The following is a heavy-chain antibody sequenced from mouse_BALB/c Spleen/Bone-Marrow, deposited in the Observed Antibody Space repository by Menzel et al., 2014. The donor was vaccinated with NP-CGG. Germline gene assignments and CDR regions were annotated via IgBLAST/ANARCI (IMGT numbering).Heavy chain of an antibody. CDR1: GYSITSGYY. CDR3: ARDHYYGSSHNWYFDV. Sequence: EVQLVESGPGLVKPSQSLSLTCSVTGYSITSGYYWNWIRQFPGNKLEWMGYISYDGSNNYNPSLKNRISITRDTSKNQFFLKLNSVTTEDTATYYCARDHYYGSSHNWYFDVWGAGTTVTVSS. D-gene: IGHD1-1*01. V-gene: IGHV3-6*02. J-gene: IGHJ1*01. CDR2: ISYDGSN.